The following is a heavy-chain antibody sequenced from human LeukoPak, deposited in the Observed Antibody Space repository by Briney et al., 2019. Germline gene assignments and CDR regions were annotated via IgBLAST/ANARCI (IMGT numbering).Heavy chain of an antibody. CDR1: GFTFSRFW. V-gene: IGHV3-7*01. J-gene: IGHJ4*02. CDR3: ARDGARKGYY. D-gene: IGHD1-14*01. CDR2: IKQDGSEK. Sequence: GGSLRLSCAASGFTFSRFWMSWVRQAPGKGLEWVANIKQDGSEKYYVDSVKGRFTISRDNAKNSLYLQMNSLRAEDTAVYYCARDGARKGYYWGQGTLVTVSS.